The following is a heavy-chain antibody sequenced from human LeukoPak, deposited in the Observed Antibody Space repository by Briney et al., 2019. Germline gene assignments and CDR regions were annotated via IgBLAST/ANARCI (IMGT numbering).Heavy chain of an antibody. J-gene: IGHJ4*02. Sequence: GGSRRLSCAVSGLAVSSKYMPWVRQAPGEGLEWVSVIYSDGSTFYADSVKGRFTISRDNAKNTVYLQMNSLRAEDTAVYYCARDWKTNSFDYWGQGTLVTVSS. CDR3: ARDWKTNSFDY. CDR2: IYSDGST. V-gene: IGHV3-53*05. CDR1: GLAVSSKY. D-gene: IGHD1-1*01.